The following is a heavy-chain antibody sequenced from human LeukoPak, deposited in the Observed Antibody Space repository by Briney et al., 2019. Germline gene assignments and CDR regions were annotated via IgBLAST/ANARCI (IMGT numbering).Heavy chain of an antibody. CDR1: GFTFSSYW. CDR3: AKEQGVVRGFVTIDL. Sequence: GGSLRLSCAASGFTFSSYWMDWVRQAPGKGLVWVSRINSDGSSTSYADSVKGRFTISRDNSKNTLYLQMNSLRAEDTAVYYCAKEQGVVRGFVTIDLWGQGTLVTVSS. V-gene: IGHV3-74*01. CDR2: INSDGSST. J-gene: IGHJ4*02. D-gene: IGHD3-10*01.